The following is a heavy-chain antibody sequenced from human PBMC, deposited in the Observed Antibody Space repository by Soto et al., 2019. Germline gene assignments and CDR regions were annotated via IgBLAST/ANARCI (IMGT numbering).Heavy chain of an antibody. CDR2: IYYTGTT. D-gene: IGHD4-17*01. CDR3: ARDDSFYGEPGYGMNV. J-gene: IGHJ6*02. Sequence: QVQLQESGPGLVEASQTLSLTCTVSGATISSGGFYWSWIRQRPGKGLEWIGHIYYTGTTSYNPSINSRVTISLDMSSNQFSLKLRSVTAADTAKYFCARDDSFYGEPGYGMNVWGQGTTVTVSS. CDR1: GATISSGGFY. V-gene: IGHV4-31*03.